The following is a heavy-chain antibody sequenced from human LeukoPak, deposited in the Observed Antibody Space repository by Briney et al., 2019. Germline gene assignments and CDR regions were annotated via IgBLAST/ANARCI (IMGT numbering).Heavy chain of an antibody. CDR3: ANCYDSSGFFAY. D-gene: IGHD3-22*01. J-gene: IGHJ4*02. V-gene: IGHV7-4-1*02. Sequence: ASVKVSCKGSGYTFTKYAISWVRQAPGQGLEYMGWIDTNTGDPTYAQGFTGRFVFSLDTSVSTAYLQISSLKAEDSAIYFCANCYDSSGFFAYWGQGTLVTVSS. CDR2: IDTNTGDP. CDR1: GYTFTKYA.